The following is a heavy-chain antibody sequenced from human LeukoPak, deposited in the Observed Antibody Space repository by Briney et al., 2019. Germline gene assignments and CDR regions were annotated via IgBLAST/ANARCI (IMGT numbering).Heavy chain of an antibody. CDR2: ITHSGTA. Sequence: NPSETLSLTCGVYGGSFRGYYWSWIRKPPGKGREWIGEITHSGTANSNPSLKSRVTISVDTSKNQFSLKLSSVTAADTAVYYCARGSRSSWDGPRYFDLWGRGTLVTVSS. V-gene: IGHV4-34*01. J-gene: IGHJ2*01. D-gene: IGHD6-13*01. CDR1: GGSFRGYY. CDR3: ARGSRSSWDGPRYFDL.